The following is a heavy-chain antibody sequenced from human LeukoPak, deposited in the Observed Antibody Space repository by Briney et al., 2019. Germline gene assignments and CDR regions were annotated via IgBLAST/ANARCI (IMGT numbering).Heavy chain of an antibody. V-gene: IGHV4-34*01. J-gene: IGHJ6*02. CDR3: ARDDDDILTGFLYGMDV. D-gene: IGHD3-9*01. CDR2: INHSGST. Sequence: SETLSLTCAVYGGSFSGYYWSWIRQPPGKGLEWIGEINHSGSTNYNPSLKSRVTMSVDTSKNQFSLKLSSVTAADTAVYYCARDDDDILTGFLYGMDVWGQGTTVTVSS. CDR1: GGSFSGYY.